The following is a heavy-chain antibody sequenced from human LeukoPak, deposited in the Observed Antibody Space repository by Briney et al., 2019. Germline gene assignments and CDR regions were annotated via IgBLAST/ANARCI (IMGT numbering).Heavy chain of an antibody. CDR2: IYHSGST. V-gene: IGHV4-38-2*02. CDR1: GYFISSGYY. Sequence: SETLSLTCTVSGYFISSGYYWGWIRQPPGKGLEWIGSIYHSGSTYYNPSLKSRVTISVDTSKNQFSLKLSSVTAADTAVYYCARDILTGYDYWGQGTLVTVSS. CDR3: ARDILTGYDY. D-gene: IGHD3-9*01. J-gene: IGHJ4*02.